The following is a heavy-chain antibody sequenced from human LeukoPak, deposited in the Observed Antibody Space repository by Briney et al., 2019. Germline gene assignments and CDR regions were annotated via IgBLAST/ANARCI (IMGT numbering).Heavy chain of an antibody. Sequence: GASVKVSCKASGGTFSSYAFSWVRQAPGQGLEWMGGIIPIFGTVNYVQKFQGRVTITADKSTSTAYMELSSLRSEDTAVYYCARSRDDTAMVTFDYWGQGTLVTVPS. V-gene: IGHV1-69*06. CDR3: ARSRDDTAMVTFDY. D-gene: IGHD5-18*01. CDR2: IIPIFGTV. J-gene: IGHJ4*02. CDR1: GGTFSSYA.